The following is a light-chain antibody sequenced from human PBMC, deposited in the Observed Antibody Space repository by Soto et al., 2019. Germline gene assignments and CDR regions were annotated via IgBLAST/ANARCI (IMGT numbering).Light chain of an antibody. Sequence: DIQMTQSPSSLSASVGDTVTITCRASQDISHYLAWYQKRPGKVPKLLIHTAPILQSGVSSRFSASGSGTDFTLTISSLQPEDVATYYCQKYDRVPWTFGRGPKVEIK. CDR3: QKYDRVPWT. V-gene: IGKV1-27*01. CDR2: TAP. J-gene: IGKJ1*01. CDR1: QDISHY.